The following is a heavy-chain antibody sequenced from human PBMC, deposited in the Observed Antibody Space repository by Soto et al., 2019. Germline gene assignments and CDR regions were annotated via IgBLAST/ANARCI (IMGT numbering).Heavy chain of an antibody. V-gene: IGHV4-39*01. Sequence: SETLSLTCSVSDDSINSDKYYWGWIRQPPGKGLEWIGSIYYRGNAYYNPSLQTRVTISLDKSKSQFSLKLNSVTAADSALFFCAGLEGLPTIRYFFAFWVPGALVPVSS. D-gene: IGHD3-10*01. CDR2: IYYRGNA. J-gene: IGHJ4*02. CDR3: AGLEGLPTIRYFFAF. CDR1: DDSINSDKYY.